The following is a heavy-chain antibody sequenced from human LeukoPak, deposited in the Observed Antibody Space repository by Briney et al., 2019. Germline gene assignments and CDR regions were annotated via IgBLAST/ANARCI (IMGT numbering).Heavy chain of an antibody. Sequence: PGGSLRLSCAASGFTFSLFSMNWVRQAPGKGLEWISYITPGSDFYYADSVKGRFSVSRDNGKNSLYLQMNSVRAEDTAVYYCARYPYKTPFDYWGQGTLVTVSS. CDR3: ARYPYKTPFDY. J-gene: IGHJ4*02. CDR2: ITPGSDF. V-gene: IGHV3-48*01. D-gene: IGHD1-14*01. CDR1: GFTFSLFS.